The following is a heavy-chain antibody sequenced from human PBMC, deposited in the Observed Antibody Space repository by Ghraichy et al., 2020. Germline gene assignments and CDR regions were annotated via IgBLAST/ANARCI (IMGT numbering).Heavy chain of an antibody. J-gene: IGHJ6*02. D-gene: IGHD1-7*01. Sequence: SETLSLTCAVYGGSFSGYYWSWIRQPPGKGLEWIGEINHSGSTNYNPSLKSRVTISVDTSKNQFSLKLSSVTAADTAVYYCARGDNWNYGLYYYYGMDVWGQGTTVTVSS. CDR2: INHSGST. CDR1: GGSFSGYY. CDR3: ARGDNWNYGLYYYYGMDV. V-gene: IGHV4-34*01.